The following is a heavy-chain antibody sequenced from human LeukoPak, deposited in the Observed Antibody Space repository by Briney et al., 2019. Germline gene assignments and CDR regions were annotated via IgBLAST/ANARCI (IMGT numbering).Heavy chain of an antibody. CDR3: ARDPGAYYDSSGYLNWFDP. D-gene: IGHD3-22*01. V-gene: IGHV4-39*07. Sequence: PSETLSLTCTVSGGSITTRSYYWGWIRQPPGKGLEWLGSMHHSGSTYYNPSLKSRVTTSVDTSKNQFSLKLSSVTAADTAVYYCARDPGAYYDSSGYLNWFDPWGQGTLVTVSS. CDR1: GGSITTRSYY. J-gene: IGHJ5*02. CDR2: MHHSGST.